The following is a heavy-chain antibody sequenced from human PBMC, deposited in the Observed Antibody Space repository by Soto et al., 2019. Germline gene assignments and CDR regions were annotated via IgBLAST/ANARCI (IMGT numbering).Heavy chain of an antibody. D-gene: IGHD3-10*01. CDR3: ARDLLGFGYTYADV. CDR1: GGTFSNYA. Sequence: QVQLVQSGAEVKKPGSSVKVSCKASGGTFSNYALISWVRQAPGQGLEWMGGIIPIGATVNYAQKFQGRVTITAYESTSTVSMALGSLRSEDTAVYYCARDLLGFGYTYADVWGQGTTVTVSS. V-gene: IGHV1-69*12. J-gene: IGHJ6*02. CDR2: IIPIGATV.